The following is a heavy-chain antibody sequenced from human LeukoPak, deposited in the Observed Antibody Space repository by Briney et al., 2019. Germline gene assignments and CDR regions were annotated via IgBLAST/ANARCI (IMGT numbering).Heavy chain of an antibody. J-gene: IGHJ6*02. CDR2: ISWNSGSI. CDR1: GFTFDDYA. Sequence: GGSLRLTCAASGFTFDDYAMHWVRQAPGKGLEGVSGISWNSGSIGYADSVKGRFTISRDNAKNSLYLQMNSLRAEGTALYYCAKDANYYYYGMDVWGQGTTVTVSS. V-gene: IGHV3-9*01. CDR3: AKDANYYYYGMDV.